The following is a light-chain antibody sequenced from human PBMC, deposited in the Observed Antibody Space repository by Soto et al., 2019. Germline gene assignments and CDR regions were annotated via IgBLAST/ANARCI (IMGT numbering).Light chain of an antibody. Sequence: DIQMTQSPSSLSASVGDRVTITCQASQDLSNYLNWDQQKPGKAPKLLIYDASNLETGVPSRFSGSGSGTDFTFTISSLQPEDIATYYCQQYDNLPRWTFGGGTKLEIK. CDR2: DAS. V-gene: IGKV1-33*01. CDR1: QDLSNY. CDR3: QQYDNLPRWT. J-gene: IGKJ4*01.